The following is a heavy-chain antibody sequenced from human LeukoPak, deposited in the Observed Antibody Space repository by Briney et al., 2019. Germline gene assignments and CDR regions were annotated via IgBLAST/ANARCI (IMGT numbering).Heavy chain of an antibody. Sequence: SETLSLTCTVSGGSISSYYWSWIRQPPGKGLEWIGYIYYSGSTNYNPSLKSRVTISVDTSKNQFSLKLSSVTAADTAVYYCARGPPRGYSDAFDIWGQGTMVTVSS. CDR1: GGSISSYY. CDR2: IYYSGST. V-gene: IGHV4-59*12. D-gene: IGHD1-1*01. J-gene: IGHJ3*02. CDR3: ARGPPRGYSDAFDI.